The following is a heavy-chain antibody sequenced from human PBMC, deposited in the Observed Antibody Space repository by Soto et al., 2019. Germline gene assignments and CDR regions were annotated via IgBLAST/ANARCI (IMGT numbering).Heavy chain of an antibody. J-gene: IGHJ4*02. CDR2: ISGSGGST. V-gene: IGHV3-23*01. D-gene: IGHD6-13*01. Sequence: GGSLRLSCAASGFTFSSYAMSWVLQAPGKGLEWVPAISGSGGSTYYADSVKGRFTISRDNSKNTLYLQMNSLRAEDTAVYYCAKVISGSSWYYFDYWGQGTLVTVSS. CDR3: AKVISGSSWYYFDY. CDR1: GFTFSSYA.